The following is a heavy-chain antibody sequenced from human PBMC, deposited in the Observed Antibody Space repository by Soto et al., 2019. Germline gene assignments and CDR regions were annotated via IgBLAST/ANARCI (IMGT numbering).Heavy chain of an antibody. Sequence: VQLVESGGGVVQPGRSLRLSCAASGFTFSDYAMHWVRQAPGKGLEWVAVVSHDGRNTHYADSVKGRFTISRDSSKNTVALEMTSLRAEDTAVYYWAKGGRQWLVTSDFNYWGQGALVTVSS. D-gene: IGHD6-19*01. J-gene: IGHJ4*02. CDR1: GFTFSDYA. V-gene: IGHV3-30*18. CDR3: AKGGRQWLVTSDFNY. CDR2: VSHDGRNT.